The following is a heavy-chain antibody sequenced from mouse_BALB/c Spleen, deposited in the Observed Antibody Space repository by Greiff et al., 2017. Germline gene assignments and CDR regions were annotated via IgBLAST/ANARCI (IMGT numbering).Heavy chain of an antibody. D-gene: IGHD2-10*01. J-gene: IGHJ1*01. CDR3: ARAYYGNYDWYFDV. V-gene: IGHV5-6*01. Sequence: EVQLVESGGDLVKPGGSLKLSCAASGFTFSSYGMSWVRQTPDKRLEWVATISSGGSYTYYPDSVKGRFTISRDNAKNTLYLQMSSLKSEDTAMYYCARAYYGNYDWYFDVWGAGTTVTVSS. CDR2: ISSGGSYT. CDR1: GFTFSSYG.